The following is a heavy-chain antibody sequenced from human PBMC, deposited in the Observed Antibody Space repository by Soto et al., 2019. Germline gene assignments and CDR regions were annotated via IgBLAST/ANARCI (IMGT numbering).Heavy chain of an antibody. D-gene: IGHD3-16*01. CDR2: IWYDGSER. V-gene: IGHV3-33*01. CDR3: VRWGPSKAVDM. Sequence: QVQLVQSGGGVVQPGTSLRLSCAASGFTFRSHGMHWVRQAPGKGLEWVAVIWYDGSERYYADPVKGRLTISRDNSMNMVYLQMDILREDDTAIYYCVRWGPSKAVDMWGQGTMVTVSS. J-gene: IGHJ3*02. CDR1: GFTFRSHG.